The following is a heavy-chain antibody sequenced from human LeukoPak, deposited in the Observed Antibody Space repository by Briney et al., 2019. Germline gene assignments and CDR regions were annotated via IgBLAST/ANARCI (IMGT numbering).Heavy chain of an antibody. D-gene: IGHD3-10*01. CDR2: IYYSGST. J-gene: IGHJ4*02. CDR1: GGSISSYY. CDR3: ARARRYYGPYLDY. Sequence: SETLSLTCTVSGGSISSYYWTWIRQPPGKGLEWIGYIYYSGSTNYNPSLKSRVTISVDTSKNQFSLKLSSVTAADTAVYYCARARRYYGPYLDYWGQGTLVTVSS. V-gene: IGHV4-59*01.